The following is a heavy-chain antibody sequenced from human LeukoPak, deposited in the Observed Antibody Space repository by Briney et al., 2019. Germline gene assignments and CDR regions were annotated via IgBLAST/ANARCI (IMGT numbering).Heavy chain of an antibody. CDR2: ISATSYYI. CDR1: GFTFSNSA. D-gene: IGHD2-8*01. CDR3: ARVMNGAIDY. J-gene: IGHJ4*02. Sequence: KPGGSLLLSCASSGFTFSNSAIHWVRQAPGKGLEWVSSISATSYYIYYADSVKGRFTISRDNAKNSVYLQMNSLRAEDAAVYYCARVMNGAIDYWGQGTLVTVSS. V-gene: IGHV3-21*01.